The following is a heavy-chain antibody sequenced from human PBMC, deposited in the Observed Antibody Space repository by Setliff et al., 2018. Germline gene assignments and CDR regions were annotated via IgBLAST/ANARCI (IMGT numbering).Heavy chain of an antibody. CDR3: ARKVEQWLTPHFDY. J-gene: IGHJ4*02. CDR1: GGGGSFSAYY. CDR2: VHFTGST. D-gene: IGHD6-19*01. V-gene: IGHV4-59*01. Sequence: PSETLSLTCGVSGGGGSFSAYYWTWIRQPPGKGLEWIGYVHFTGSTNYNPSLKSRVTMSVDVSKGQFSLRLSSVTAADTAVYYCARKVEQWLTPHFDYWGQGALVTV.